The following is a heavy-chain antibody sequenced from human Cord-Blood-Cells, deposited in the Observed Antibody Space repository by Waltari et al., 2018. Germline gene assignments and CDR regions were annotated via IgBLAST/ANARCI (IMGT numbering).Heavy chain of an antibody. D-gene: IGHD3-22*01. CDR3: AIDLGLPGTVGIGVY. J-gene: IGHJ4*02. Sequence: QVQLVQSGAEVKKPGASVKVSCKASGYTFTSYAMHWVRQAPGQRLEWMGWINAGNGNTKYSQKFQGRVTITRYTSASTAYMELSSLRSEDTAVYYCAIDLGLPGTVGIGVYWSQGTLVTVSS. CDR2: INAGNGNT. CDR1: GYTFTSYA. V-gene: IGHV1-3*01.